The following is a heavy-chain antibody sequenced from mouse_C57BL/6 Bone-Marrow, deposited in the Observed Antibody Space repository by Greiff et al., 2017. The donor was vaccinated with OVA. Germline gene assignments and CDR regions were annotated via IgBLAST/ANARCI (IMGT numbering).Heavy chain of an antibody. CDR1: GFTFSSYA. V-gene: IGHV5-4*01. D-gene: IGHD2-1*01. J-gene: IGHJ2*01. CDR3: ASLSTINY. Sequence: DVQLVESGGGLVKPGGSLKLSCAASGFTFSSYAMSWVRQTPEKRLEWVATISDGGSYTYYPDNVKGRFTISRDNAKNNLYLQMRHLKSEDTAMYYCASLSTINYWGQGTTLTVSS. CDR2: ISDGGSYT.